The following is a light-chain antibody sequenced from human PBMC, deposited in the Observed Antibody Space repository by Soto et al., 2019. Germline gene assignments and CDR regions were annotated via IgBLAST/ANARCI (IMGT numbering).Light chain of an antibody. J-gene: IGKJ1*01. CDR2: AAS. Sequence: DIHLTQSPSFLSASVVDRFTITFLASQGISSFLAWYQQKPGKAPNLLMYAASTLQSGVPSRFSGSGSGTEFTLTISSLQPDDFATYYCQHYNSYFWTFGQGTKVDI. V-gene: IGKV1-9*01. CDR3: QHYNSYFWT. CDR1: QGISSF.